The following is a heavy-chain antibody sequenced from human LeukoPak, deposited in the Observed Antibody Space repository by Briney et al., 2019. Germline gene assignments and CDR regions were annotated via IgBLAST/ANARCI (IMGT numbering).Heavy chain of an antibody. CDR1: GGSISSGSYY. V-gene: IGHV4-61*02. CDR3: ARDAGWSGPDAFDI. Sequence: SEPLSLTCTVSGGSISSGSYYWSWIRQPAGKGLEWIGRIYTSGSTNYNPSLKSRVTISVDTSKNQLSLKLSSVTAADTAVYYCARDAGWSGPDAFDIWGQGTMVTVSS. J-gene: IGHJ3*02. D-gene: IGHD3-3*01. CDR2: IYTSGST.